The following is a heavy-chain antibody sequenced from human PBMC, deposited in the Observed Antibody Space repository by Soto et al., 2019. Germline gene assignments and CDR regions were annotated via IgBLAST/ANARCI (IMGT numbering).Heavy chain of an antibody. J-gene: IGHJ6*02. CDR3: ARASSKQQLARDSYYYYYYGMDV. CDR1: GFTFSDYY. V-gene: IGHV3-11*06. D-gene: IGHD6-13*01. CDR2: ISSSSSYI. Sequence: PGGSLRLSCAASGFTFSDYYMSWIRQAPGEGLEWVSSISSSSSYIYYADSVKGRFTISRDNAKNSLYLQMNSLRAEDTAVYYCARASSKQQLARDSYYYYYYGMDVWGQGTTVTAP.